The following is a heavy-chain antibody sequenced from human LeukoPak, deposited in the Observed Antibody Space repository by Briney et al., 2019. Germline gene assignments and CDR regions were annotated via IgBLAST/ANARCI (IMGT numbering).Heavy chain of an antibody. CDR1: GYTFTAYY. CDR2: INLNSGGT. CDR3: ARDYYDSSGFGAFDI. D-gene: IGHD3-22*01. V-gene: IGHV1-2*02. Sequence: GASVKVSCKASGYTFTAYYMHWVRQAPGQGLEWMGGINLNSGGTNYAQKFQGRVTMTRDTSISTAYMELSRLRSDDTAVYYCARDYYDSSGFGAFDIWGQGTMVTVSS. J-gene: IGHJ3*02.